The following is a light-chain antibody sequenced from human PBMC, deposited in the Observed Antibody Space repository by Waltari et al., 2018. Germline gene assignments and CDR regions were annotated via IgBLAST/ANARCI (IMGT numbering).Light chain of an antibody. CDR3: QQRYNWPRFT. V-gene: IGKV3-11*01. J-gene: IGKJ3*01. CDR1: QTVSSY. CDR2: EAS. Sequence: EIVLTQSPATLSLSPGERATLSCRASQTVSSYLAWYQQKPGQAPRLLIYEASNRATGIPARFIGSWSGTDFTLTNSSLEPEDFAVYYCQQRYNWPRFTFGPGTKVEIK.